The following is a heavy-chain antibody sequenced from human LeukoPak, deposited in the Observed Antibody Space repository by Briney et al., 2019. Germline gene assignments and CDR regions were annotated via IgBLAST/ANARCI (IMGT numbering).Heavy chain of an antibody. V-gene: IGHV4-61*02. Sequence: SQTLSLTCTVSNGSISSDTYFWSWIRQPAGKGLEWIGRMSSSGISTYNPSLKSRVTISVDTSKNQFSLKLSSVTAADTAVYYCARGPYYFDYWGQGTLVTVSS. CDR2: MSSSGIS. CDR1: NGSISSDTYF. J-gene: IGHJ4*02. CDR3: ARGPYYFDY.